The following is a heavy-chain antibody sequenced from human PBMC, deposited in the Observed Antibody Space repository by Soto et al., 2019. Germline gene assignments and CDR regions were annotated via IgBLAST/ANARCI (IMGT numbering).Heavy chain of an antibody. V-gene: IGHV3-7*01. CDR2: IKQDGSEK. Sequence: GGSLRLSCAASGFTFSSYWMSWVRQAPGKGLEWVANIKQDGSEKYYVDSVKGRFTISRDNAKNSLYLQMNSLRAEDTAVYYCARVQPRITIFGVVPFDAFDIWGQGTMVTVSS. CDR1: GFTFSSYW. CDR3: ARVQPRITIFGVVPFDAFDI. D-gene: IGHD3-3*01. J-gene: IGHJ3*02.